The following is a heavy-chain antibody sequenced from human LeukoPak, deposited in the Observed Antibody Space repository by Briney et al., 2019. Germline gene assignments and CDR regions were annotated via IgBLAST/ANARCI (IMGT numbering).Heavy chain of an antibody. CDR2: IYSGGST. CDR1: GFTVGSNY. CDR3: ARGRGYSYGPDAFDI. J-gene: IGHJ3*02. D-gene: IGHD5-18*01. Sequence: PGGSLRLSCAASGFTVGSNYMSWVRQAPGKGLEWVSVIYSGGSTYYADSVKGRFTISRDNSKNTLYLQMNSLRAEDTAAYYCARGRGYSYGPDAFDIWGQGTMVTVSS. V-gene: IGHV3-66*01.